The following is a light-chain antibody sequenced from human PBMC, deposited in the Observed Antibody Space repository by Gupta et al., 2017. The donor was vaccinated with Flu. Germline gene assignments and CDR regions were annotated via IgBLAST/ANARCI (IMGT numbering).Light chain of an antibody. CDR3: SSDTTSSTWV. CDR2: EVS. J-gene: IGLJ3*02. CDR1: SSDVGGYNY. V-gene: IGLV2-14*01. Sequence: QSALTQPASVSGSPGQSITIPCTGSSSDVGGYNYVSWYQQHPAKALNLMVYEVSRRPAGVASRFSGSKSGNTASLTISGRQEDDEADYYCSSDTTSSTWVFGGGTKLTVL.